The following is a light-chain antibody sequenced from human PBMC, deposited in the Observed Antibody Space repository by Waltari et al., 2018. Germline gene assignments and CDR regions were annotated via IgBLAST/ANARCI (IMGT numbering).Light chain of an antibody. V-gene: IGLV2-14*01. Sequence: QSALTQPASVSGSPGQSITISCTGTSSDVGGYNYVSWYQQHPGKAPKLMIYEVSNRPPGVSNRFSGSKSGNTASLTISGLQAEDEADYYCSSYTSSPVFGGGTKLTVL. CDR2: EVS. J-gene: IGLJ2*01. CDR1: SSDVGGYNY. CDR3: SSYTSSPV.